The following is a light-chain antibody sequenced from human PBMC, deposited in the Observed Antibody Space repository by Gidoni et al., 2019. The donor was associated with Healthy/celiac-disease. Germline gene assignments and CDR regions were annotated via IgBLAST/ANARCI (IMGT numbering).Light chain of an antibody. J-gene: IGKJ3*01. CDR2: AAS. V-gene: IGKV1-39*01. CDR3: QQSYSTPFT. Sequence: DIQMTQSPSSLSASVGDRVTITCRASKSISSYLNWYQQKPGKAPKLLIYAASSLQSGVPSRFSGSVSGTDFTLTISSLQPEDFATYYCQQSYSTPFTFGPVTKVDIK. CDR1: KSISSY.